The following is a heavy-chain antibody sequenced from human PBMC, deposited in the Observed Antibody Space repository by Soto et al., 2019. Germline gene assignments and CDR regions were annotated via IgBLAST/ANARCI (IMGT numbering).Heavy chain of an antibody. V-gene: IGHV4-39*01. Sequence: QLQLQESGPGLVKPSETLSLTCAVSGGSISSSSYYWGWIRQPPGKGLEGIGGTYYSGSTYYTPSLQSRVALSVDTSKNQFSLKLNSVTAADTAVYYCARRTVNIRTFYSGLKTHCFDYWGQGTLVTVSS. CDR2: TYYSGST. CDR3: ARRTVNIRTFYSGLKTHCFDY. J-gene: IGHJ4*02. D-gene: IGHD6-19*01. CDR1: GGSISSSSYY.